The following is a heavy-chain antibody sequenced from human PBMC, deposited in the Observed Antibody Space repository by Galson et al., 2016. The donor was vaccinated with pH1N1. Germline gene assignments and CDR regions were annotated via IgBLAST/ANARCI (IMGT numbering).Heavy chain of an antibody. CDR3: VKRPTAATVPFEY. CDR2: ITASGGNT. Sequence: SLRLSCAASGFTFSSYAMSWVRQAPGKGLEWVSSITASGGNTYYADSVKGRFTISRDNSKNTLFLQMNSLRAEDTAVYYCVKRPTAATVPFEYWGQGTLVTVSS. J-gene: IGHJ4*02. CDR1: GFTFSSYA. D-gene: IGHD6-13*01. V-gene: IGHV3-23*01.